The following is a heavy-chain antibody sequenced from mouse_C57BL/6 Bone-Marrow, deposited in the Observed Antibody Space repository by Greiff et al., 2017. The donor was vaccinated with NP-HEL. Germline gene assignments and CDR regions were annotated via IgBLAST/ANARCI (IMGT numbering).Heavy chain of an antibody. CDR3: ASYGSSYYYAMDY. CDR1: GFSLTSYA. D-gene: IGHD1-1*01. V-gene: IGHV2-9-1*01. CDR2: IWTGGDT. J-gene: IGHJ4*01. Sequence: VQLQESGPGLVAPSQSLSITCTVSGFSLTSYAISWVRQPPGKGLEWLGVIWTGGDTNYNSALKSRLSISKDNYKSQVFLKMNSLQTDDTASYYCASYGSSYYYAMDYWGQGTSVTVSS.